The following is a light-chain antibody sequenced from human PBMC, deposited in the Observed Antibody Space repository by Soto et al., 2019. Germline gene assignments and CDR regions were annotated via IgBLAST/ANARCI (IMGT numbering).Light chain of an antibody. J-gene: IGKJ5*01. CDR3: QHLDSYPIT. CDR1: QGISNY. V-gene: IGKV1-9*01. Sequence: DIQLTQSPSFLSASVGDRVTITCRASQGISNYVLWYQQKPGKAPKLLIYAASTLQSGVASRFIDSASWTEFTLTISRLRPEDFAIYYCQHLDSYPITFGQGTRLEIK. CDR2: AAS.